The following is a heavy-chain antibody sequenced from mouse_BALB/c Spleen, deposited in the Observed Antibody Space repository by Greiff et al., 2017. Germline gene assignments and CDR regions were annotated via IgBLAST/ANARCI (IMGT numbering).Heavy chain of an antibody. Sequence: QVQLKESGPDLVAPSQSLSITCTVSGFSLTSYGVHWVRQPPGKGLEWLVVIWSDGSTTYNSALKSRLSIREDNSKSQVFLKMNSLQTDDTAMYYCARHAYYRYGGYAIDYWGQGTSVTVSS. CDR3: ARHAYYRYGGYAIDY. CDR1: GFSLTSYG. V-gene: IGHV2-6-2*01. D-gene: IGHD2-14*01. J-gene: IGHJ4*01. CDR2: IWSDGST.